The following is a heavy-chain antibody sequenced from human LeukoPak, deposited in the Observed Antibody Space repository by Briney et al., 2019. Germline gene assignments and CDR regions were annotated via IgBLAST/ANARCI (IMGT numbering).Heavy chain of an antibody. J-gene: IGHJ4*02. V-gene: IGHV4-31*03. CDR1: GGSISSGGYY. CDR3: ARVSDYYGSGSYYFDY. CDR2: IYYSGST. Sequence: SETLSLTCTVSGGSISSGGYYWSWLRQHPGKGLEWIGYIYYSGSTYYNPSLKSRVTISVDTSKNQFSLKLSSVTAADTAVYYCARVSDYYGSGSYYFDYWGQGTLVTVSS. D-gene: IGHD3-10*01.